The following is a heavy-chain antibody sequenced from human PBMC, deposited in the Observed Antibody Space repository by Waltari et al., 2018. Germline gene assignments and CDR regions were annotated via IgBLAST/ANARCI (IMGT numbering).Heavy chain of an antibody. Sequence: QLQLQESGPGLVKPSETLSLTCTVSGGSLSSSSYYWGWIRQPPGKGPEWIGSIYYSGSTYYNPSLKSRVTISVDTSKNQFSLKLSSVTAADTAVYYCARRIAVAGYYFDYWGQGTLVTVSS. D-gene: IGHD6-19*01. CDR3: ARRIAVAGYYFDY. J-gene: IGHJ4*02. V-gene: IGHV4-39*01. CDR1: GGSLSSSSYY. CDR2: IYYSGST.